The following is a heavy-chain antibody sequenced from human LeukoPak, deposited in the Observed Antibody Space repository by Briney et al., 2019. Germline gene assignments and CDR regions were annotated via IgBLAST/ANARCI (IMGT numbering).Heavy chain of an antibody. Sequence: SVKVSCKASGGTFSSYAISWVRQAPGHGLEWVGGIIPIFGTANYAQKFQGRVTITADESTSTAYMELSSLRSEDTAVYYCASPPYDSWSGPFDYWGQGTLVTVSS. CDR1: GGTFSSYA. CDR3: ASPPYDSWSGPFDY. D-gene: IGHD3-3*01. J-gene: IGHJ4*02. V-gene: IGHV1-69*13. CDR2: IIPIFGTA.